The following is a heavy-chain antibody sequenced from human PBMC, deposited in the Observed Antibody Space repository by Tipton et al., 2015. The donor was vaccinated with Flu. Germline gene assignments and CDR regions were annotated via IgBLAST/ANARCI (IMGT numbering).Heavy chain of an antibody. J-gene: IGHJ5*02. CDR1: GASISSGNFY. CDR2: IHSGGST. Sequence: TLSLTYTVSGASISSGNFYWTWIRQSAGKGLEWIGRIHSGGSTNYNLSLKSRVTISVDTSKNQFSLRMDFVTAADTAFYYCARGSYDGSGSPLRGNWFDPWGQGTLVTVSS. D-gene: IGHD3-10*01. V-gene: IGHV4-61*02. CDR3: ARGSYDGSGSPLRGNWFDP.